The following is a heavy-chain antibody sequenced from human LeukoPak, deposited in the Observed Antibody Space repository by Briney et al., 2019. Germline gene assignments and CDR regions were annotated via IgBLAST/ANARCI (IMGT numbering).Heavy chain of an antibody. CDR2: ISGNTGAT. Sequence: GGSLRLSCAASGFTFKNFVMTWVRQAPGQGRDWVSAISGNTGATYYADSVKGRFTISRDNSKNTLYLQMNSLRAEDTAVYYCARKWWENWFDSWGQGALVTVSS. J-gene: IGHJ5*01. CDR3: ARKWWENWFDS. CDR1: GFTFKNFV. D-gene: IGHD2-15*01. V-gene: IGHV3-23*01.